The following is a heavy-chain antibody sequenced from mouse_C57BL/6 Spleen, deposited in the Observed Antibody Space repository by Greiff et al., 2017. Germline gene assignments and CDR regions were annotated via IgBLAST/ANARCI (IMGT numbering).Heavy chain of an antibody. CDR3: ARTYYGSSHYYAMDY. D-gene: IGHD1-1*01. CDR1: GFTFSDYY. Sequence: EVQVVESGGGLVQPGGSLKLSCAASGFTFSDYYMYWVRQTPEKRLEWVAYISNGGGSTYYPDTVKGRFTISRDNAKNTLYLQMSRLKSEDTAMYYWARTYYGSSHYYAMDYWGQGTSVTVSS. J-gene: IGHJ4*01. V-gene: IGHV5-12*01. CDR2: ISNGGGST.